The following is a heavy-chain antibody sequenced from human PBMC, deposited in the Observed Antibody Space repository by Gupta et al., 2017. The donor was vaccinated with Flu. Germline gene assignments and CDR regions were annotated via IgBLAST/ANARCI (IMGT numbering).Heavy chain of an antibody. CDR1: YY. CDR2: ISHDVGI. J-gene: IGHJ1*01. V-gene: IGHV4-34*01. Sequence: YYWAWIRQPPGKGLEWIGEISHDVGIKYNPSLESRVSISEDTSNSQFSLRLTSVTAADTAVYYCARVGGTDRKRLAFFLDWGQGTLVTVSS. CDR3: ARVGGTDRKRLAFFLD. D-gene: IGHD3-16*02.